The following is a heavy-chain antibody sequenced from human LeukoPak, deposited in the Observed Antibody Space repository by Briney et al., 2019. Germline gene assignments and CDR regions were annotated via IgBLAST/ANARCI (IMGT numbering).Heavy chain of an antibody. V-gene: IGHV4-39*01. CDR3: ARGTSGYYYASDY. CDR2: IYYSGST. J-gene: IGHJ4*02. Sequence: SSETLSLTCTVSGGSISSSSYYWGWIRQPPGKGLEWIGTIYYSGSTYYNPSLKSRVTISVDTSKNQFSLKLSSVTAADTAVYYCARGTSGYYYASDYWGQGTPVTVSS. D-gene: IGHD3-22*01. CDR1: GGSISSSSYY.